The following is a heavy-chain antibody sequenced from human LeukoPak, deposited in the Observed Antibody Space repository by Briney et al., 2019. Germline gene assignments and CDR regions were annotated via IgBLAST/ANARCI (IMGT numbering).Heavy chain of an antibody. CDR1: RGSIRSYY. J-gene: IGHJ5*02. V-gene: IGHV4-59*01. CDR3: ATDRCDGP. CDR2: IYYSGST. Sequence: SETLSLTYTVSRGSIRSYYWRWIRQPPGKGLEWIGYIYYSGSTKYNPSLNSRVTISVDTSKNQFFLNLTSVTAADTAVYYCATDRCDGPWGQGTLVTVSS.